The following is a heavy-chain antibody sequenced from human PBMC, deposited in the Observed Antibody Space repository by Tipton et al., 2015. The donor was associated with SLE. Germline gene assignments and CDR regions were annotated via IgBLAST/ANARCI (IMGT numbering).Heavy chain of an antibody. J-gene: IGHJ3*01. Sequence: QVQLVQSGAEVKKPGASVKVSCKASGYTFTSYAMHWVRQAPGQRLEWMGWIDPDNGNTKYSQNFQGRVTITRDTSASTAYMELSSLRSEDTAVYYCARLYSSSWDAADAFDVWGQGTMVTVSS. D-gene: IGHD6-13*01. CDR1: GYTFTSYA. CDR3: ARLYSSSWDAADAFDV. V-gene: IGHV1-3*01. CDR2: IDPDNGNT.